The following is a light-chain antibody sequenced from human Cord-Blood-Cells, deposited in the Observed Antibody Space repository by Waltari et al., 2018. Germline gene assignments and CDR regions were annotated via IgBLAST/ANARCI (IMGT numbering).Light chain of an antibody. Sequence: EIVFTPSPAPLALPHGEEPTLSCRAIHSVSSYLAWYQQRPGQPPSHHFYDASNSATGIPARFSGSGSGTDFTLTISSLEPEDFAVYYCQQRSNWPLTFGGGTKVEIK. V-gene: IGKV3-11*01. CDR1: HSVSSY. CDR3: QQRSNWPLT. J-gene: IGKJ4*01. CDR2: DAS.